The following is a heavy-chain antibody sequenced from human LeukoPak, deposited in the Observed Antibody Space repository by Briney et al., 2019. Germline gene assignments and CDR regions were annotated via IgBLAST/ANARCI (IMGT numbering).Heavy chain of an antibody. CDR3: AAGDGYNLTPLDY. CDR2: IYYSGST. J-gene: IGHJ4*02. CDR1: GGPISSYY. D-gene: IGHD5-24*01. Sequence: SETLSLTCTVSGGPISSYYWSWIRQPPGKGLEWIGYIYYSGSTNYNPSLKSRVTISVDTSKNQFSLKLSSVTAADTAVYYCAAGDGYNLTPLDYWGQGTLVTVSS. V-gene: IGHV4-59*01.